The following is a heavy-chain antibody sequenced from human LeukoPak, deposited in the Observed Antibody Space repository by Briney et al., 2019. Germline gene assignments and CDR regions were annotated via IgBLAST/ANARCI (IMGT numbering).Heavy chain of an antibody. J-gene: IGHJ6*03. CDR3: ARLKWPNYYYYYMDV. V-gene: IGHV4-38-2*02. D-gene: IGHD2-8*01. CDR2: IYYSGST. Sequence: SETLSLTCTVSGYSINSGYYWSWIRQPPGKRLEWIGSIYYSGSTYSNPTLKSRLTISVDTSKNQFSLKLSSVTAADTAVYYCARLKWPNYYYYYMDVWGKGTTVTVSS. CDR1: GYSINSGYY.